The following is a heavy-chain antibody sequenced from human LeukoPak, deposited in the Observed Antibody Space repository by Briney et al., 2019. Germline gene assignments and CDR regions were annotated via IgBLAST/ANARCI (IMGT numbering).Heavy chain of an antibody. V-gene: IGHV1-8*02. CDR1: GYTFTSYG. D-gene: IGHD6-13*01. Sequence: ASVKVSCKASGYTFTSYGISWVRQAPGQGLEWMGWMNPNSGNTGYAQKFQGRVTMTRNTSISTAYMELSSLRSEDTAEYYCARGGIAAGGDYWGQGTLVTVSS. J-gene: IGHJ4*02. CDR2: MNPNSGNT. CDR3: ARGGIAAGGDY.